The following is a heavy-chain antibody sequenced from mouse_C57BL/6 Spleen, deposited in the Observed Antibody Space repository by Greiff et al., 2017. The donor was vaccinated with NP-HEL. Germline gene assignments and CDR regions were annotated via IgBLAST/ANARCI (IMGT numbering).Heavy chain of an antibody. CDR2: ISYDGSN. J-gene: IGHJ4*01. D-gene: IGHD1-1*01. V-gene: IGHV3-6*01. CDR3: ARTGGSSYWAMDY. Sequence: VQLKESGPGLVKPSQSLSLTCSVTGYSITSGYYWNWIRQFPGNKLEWMGYISYDGSNNYNPSLKNRISITRDTSKNQFFLKLNSVTTEDTATYYCARTGGSSYWAMDYWGQGTSVTVSS. CDR1: GYSITSGYY.